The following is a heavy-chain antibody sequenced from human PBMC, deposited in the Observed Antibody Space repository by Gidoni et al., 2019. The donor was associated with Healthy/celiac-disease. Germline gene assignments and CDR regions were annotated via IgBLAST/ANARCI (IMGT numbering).Heavy chain of an antibody. V-gene: IGHV4-38-2*01. D-gene: IGHD4-4*01. CDR3: ARRIGNSYYYYYGMDV. CDR1: GYSISSGYY. Sequence: QVQLQESGPGLVKPSETLSLTCAVSGYSISSGYYWGWIRQPPGKGLEWIGSIYHSGSTYYNPSLKSRVTISVDTSKNQFSLKLSSVTAADTAVYYCARRIGNSYYYYYGMDVWGQGTTVTVSS. J-gene: IGHJ6*02. CDR2: IYHSGST.